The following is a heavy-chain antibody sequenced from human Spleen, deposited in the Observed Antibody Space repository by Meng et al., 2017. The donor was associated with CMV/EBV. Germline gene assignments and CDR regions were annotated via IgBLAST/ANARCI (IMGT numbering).Heavy chain of an antibody. V-gene: IGHV4-34*01. D-gene: IGHD3-3*01. J-gene: IGHJ4*02. CDR2: INHSGST. CDR1: VGSFSGYY. Sequence: QVQLQQGGAGLLKPSEPLSLTCAVYVGSFSGYYWSWIRQPPGKGLEWIGEINHSGSTNYNPSLKSRVTISVDTSKNQFSLKLSSVTAADTAVYYCARDPNRVADRGYFDYWGQGTLVTVSS. CDR3: ARDPNRVADRGYFDY.